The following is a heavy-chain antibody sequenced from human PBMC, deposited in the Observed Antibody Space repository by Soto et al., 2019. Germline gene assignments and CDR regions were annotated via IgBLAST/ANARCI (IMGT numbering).Heavy chain of an antibody. V-gene: IGHV3-23*01. J-gene: IGHJ4*02. CDR2: ISGGGAGT. CDR3: AKGRKPDHDDGLCAFDS. Sequence: GGSLRLSCVVSGRTFRSYAMSWVRQAPGKGLEWVSGISGGGAGTYYADSVKGRFTISRDPSTTTLFLDMYSLGAEGTAIYYCAKGRKPDHDDGLCAFDSWGQGVLVTVS. D-gene: IGHD3-3*01. CDR1: GRTFRSYA.